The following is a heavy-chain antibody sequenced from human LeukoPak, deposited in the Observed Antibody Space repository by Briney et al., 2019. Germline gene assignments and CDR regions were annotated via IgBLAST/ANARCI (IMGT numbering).Heavy chain of an antibody. CDR1: GFSFSDYG. CDR2: INSGGDTI. V-gene: IGHV3-48*01. CDR3: VRRGSGGSYFDY. J-gene: IGHJ4*02. Sequence: GGSLRLSCAASGFSFSDYGMNWVRQTPGKGLEWVSYINSGGDTIYYVDSVKGRFTISRDTASNSLYLQMNALTVEDTAVYYCVRRGSGGSYFDYWGQGTLVTVSS. D-gene: IGHD1-26*01.